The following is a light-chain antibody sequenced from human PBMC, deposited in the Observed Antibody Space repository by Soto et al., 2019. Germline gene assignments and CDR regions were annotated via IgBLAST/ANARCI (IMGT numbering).Light chain of an antibody. J-gene: IGKJ1*01. CDR3: LQYESYPRT. V-gene: IGKV1-16*02. Sequence: DIQMTQSPSTLSASVGDRVTITCRASQAIRNHLDWFQQKPGKAPKCLIYDASRFHSGVPSKFSGSGSGTYFPLTLSSLQPEDFAPYYCLQYESYPRTFGQGTKVDIK. CDR1: QAIRNH. CDR2: DAS.